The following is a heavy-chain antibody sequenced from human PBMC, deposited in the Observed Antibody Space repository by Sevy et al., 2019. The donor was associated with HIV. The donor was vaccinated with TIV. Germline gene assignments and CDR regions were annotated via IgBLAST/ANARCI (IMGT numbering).Heavy chain of an antibody. J-gene: IGHJ4*02. D-gene: IGHD3-10*01. V-gene: IGHV3-43*01. Sequence: GGSRRLSCAASGFTFEVYTMPWVGQVPGKGLEWVSLITWDAAKTDYADSVKGRFTVSRDNRENSLYLQMNSLRTEDTALYFCAKDIPGWSGFDYWGQGTLVTVSS. CDR3: AKDIPGWSGFDY. CDR1: GFTFEVYT. CDR2: ITWDAAKT.